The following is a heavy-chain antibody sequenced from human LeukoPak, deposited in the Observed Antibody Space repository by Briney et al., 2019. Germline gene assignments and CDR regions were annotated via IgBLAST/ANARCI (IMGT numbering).Heavy chain of an antibody. CDR1: GFTFSFYW. V-gene: IGHV3-7*03. CDR2: IKQDGSEK. J-gene: IGHJ4*02. Sequence: GGSLRLSCVASGFTFSFYWMSWVRQAPGKGLEWVANIKQDGSEKYYVDSVKGRFTISRDNAKNSLYLQMNSLKTEDTAVYYCARSSANWPFDYWGQGTLVTVSS. CDR3: ARSSANWPFDY. D-gene: IGHD1-1*01.